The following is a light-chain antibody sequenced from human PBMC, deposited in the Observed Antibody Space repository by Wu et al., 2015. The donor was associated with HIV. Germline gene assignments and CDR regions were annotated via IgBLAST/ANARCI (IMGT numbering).Light chain of an antibody. Sequence: EIMVTQSPATLSVSPGERATLSCKASQSVGNKVAWYQQKPGQAPRLLIYGASTRVIGIPDRFTGSGSGTDFTLTISSLQPEDVATYYCQKYNTAPWTFGQGTKVEMK. CDR3: QKYNTAPWT. CDR1: QSVGNK. J-gene: IGKJ1*01. CDR2: GAS. V-gene: IGKV3-15*01.